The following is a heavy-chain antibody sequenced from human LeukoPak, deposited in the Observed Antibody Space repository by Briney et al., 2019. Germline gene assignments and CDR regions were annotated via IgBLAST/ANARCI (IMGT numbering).Heavy chain of an antibody. J-gene: IGHJ5*02. CDR3: AKDGRAWSSGSTSGNWFDP. Sequence: GRSLRLSCAASGFTFSSYGMHWVRQAPGNGLEWVAVISYDGSNKYYADSVKGRFTISRDNSKNTLYLQMNSLRAEDTAVYYCAKDGRAWSSGSTSGNWFDPWGQGTLVTVSS. D-gene: IGHD6-19*01. CDR2: ISYDGSNK. CDR1: GFTFSSYG. V-gene: IGHV3-30*18.